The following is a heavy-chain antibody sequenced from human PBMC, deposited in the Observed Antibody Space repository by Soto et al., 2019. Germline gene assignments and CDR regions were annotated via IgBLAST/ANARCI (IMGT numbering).Heavy chain of an antibody. D-gene: IGHD2-2*01. CDR1: GYTFTSYY. CDR3: ARMAFGVPAAMGNFDY. Sequence: GASVKVSCKASGYTFTSYYMHWVRQAPGQGLEWMGIINPSGGSTSYAQKFQGRVTMTRDTSTSTVYMELSSLRSEDTAVYYCARMAFGVPAAMGNFDYWGQGTLVTVSS. J-gene: IGHJ4*02. CDR2: INPSGGST. V-gene: IGHV1-46*03.